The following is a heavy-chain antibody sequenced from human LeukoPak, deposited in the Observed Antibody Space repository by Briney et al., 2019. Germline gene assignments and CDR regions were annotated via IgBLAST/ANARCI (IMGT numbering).Heavy chain of an antibody. Sequence: HPGGSLRLSCAASGFTFSSYAMSWVCQAPGKGLEWVSAISGSGGSTYYADSVKGRFTISRDNSKNALYLQMNSLSAEDTAVYYCAKGMEYGCVWGSYRSSCFDYWGQGTLVTVSS. D-gene: IGHD3-16*02. CDR3: AKGMEYGCVWGSYRSSCFDY. J-gene: IGHJ4*02. V-gene: IGHV3-23*01. CDR2: ISGSGGST. CDR1: GFTFSSYA.